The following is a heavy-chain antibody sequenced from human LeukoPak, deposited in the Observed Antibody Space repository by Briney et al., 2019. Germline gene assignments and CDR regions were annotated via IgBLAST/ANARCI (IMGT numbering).Heavy chain of an antibody. D-gene: IGHD6-13*01. J-gene: IGHJ1*01. Sequence: GGSLRLSCAASGFTFSSYEMNWVRQVPGKGLEWISYISSSGSTIYFADSVKGRFTISRDNAKNSLYLQMNSLRAEDTAVYYCARPSRPYRSSEYFQHWGQDTLVIVSS. V-gene: IGHV3-48*03. CDR2: ISSSGSTI. CDR1: GFTFSSYE. CDR3: ARPSRPYRSSEYFQH.